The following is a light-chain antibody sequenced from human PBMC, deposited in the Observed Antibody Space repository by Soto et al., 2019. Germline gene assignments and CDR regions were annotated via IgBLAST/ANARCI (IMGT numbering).Light chain of an antibody. V-gene: IGLV1-51*02. CDR3: GTWDSSLSAYV. Sequence: QSVLTQPPSVSAAPGQKVPISRSGSSSNIGNNYVSWYQQLPGTAPKLLIYENNKRPSGIPDRFSGSKSGTSATLGITGLQTGDEADYYCGTWDSSLSAYVFGTGTKVTVL. J-gene: IGLJ1*01. CDR2: ENN. CDR1: SSNIGNNY.